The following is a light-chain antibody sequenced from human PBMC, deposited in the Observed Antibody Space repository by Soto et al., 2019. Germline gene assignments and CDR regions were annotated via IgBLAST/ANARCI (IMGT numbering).Light chain of an antibody. CDR3: QQYGIIRLT. V-gene: IGKV3-20*01. Sequence: EIVLTQSPGTLSLSTGERATLSCRATVRVVSSYLAWYQLKPGQDPRLLIYDASSRATCIPDRFSGSGSGTDFTLTISRLEPADLGGYSCQQYGIIRLTFGQGTQVEIK. J-gene: IGKJ1*01. CDR2: DAS. CDR1: VRVVSSY.